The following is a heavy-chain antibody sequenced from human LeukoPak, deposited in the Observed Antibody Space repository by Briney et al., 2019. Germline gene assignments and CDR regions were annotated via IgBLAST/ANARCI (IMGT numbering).Heavy chain of an antibody. CDR2: ISYDGSNK. CDR3: AKDLGGYYGSGSPIWGYFDY. V-gene: IGHV3-30*18. Sequence: PGGSLRLSCAASGFTFSSYAMSWVRQAPGKGLEWVAVISYDGSNKYYTDSVKDRFTLSRDNAKNTLYLQMNSLRAEDTAVYYCAKDLGGYYGSGSPIWGYFDYWGQGTLVTVSS. CDR1: GFTFSSYA. J-gene: IGHJ4*02. D-gene: IGHD3-10*01.